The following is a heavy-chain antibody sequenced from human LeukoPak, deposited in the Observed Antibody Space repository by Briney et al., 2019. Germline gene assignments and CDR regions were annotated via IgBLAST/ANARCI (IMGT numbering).Heavy chain of an antibody. V-gene: IGHV3-30*18. CDR3: AKSGVVRFGEFSPKRCYYMDV. J-gene: IGHJ6*03. CDR1: GFTFNSYG. D-gene: IGHD3-10*01. CDR2: ISYDGSNK. Sequence: PGGSLRLSRAASGFTFNSYGMHWVRQAPGKGLEWVAVISYDGSNKYYADSVKGRFTISRDNSKNTLYLQMNSLRAEDTAVYYCAKSGVVRFGEFSPKRCYYMDVWGKGTTVTVSS.